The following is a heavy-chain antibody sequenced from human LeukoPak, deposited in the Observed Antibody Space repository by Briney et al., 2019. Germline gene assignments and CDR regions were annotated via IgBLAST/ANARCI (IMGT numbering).Heavy chain of an antibody. J-gene: IGHJ4*02. CDR1: GGSISSYY. D-gene: IGHD5-18*01. CDR3: ARLSGYSYVDY. V-gene: IGHV4-59*01. Sequence: TSETLSLTCTVSGGSISSYYWSWIRQPPGKGLEWIGYIYYSGSTNYNPSLKSRVTISVDTSKNQFSLKLSSVTAADTAVYYCARLSGYSYVDYWGQGTLVTVSS. CDR2: IYYSGST.